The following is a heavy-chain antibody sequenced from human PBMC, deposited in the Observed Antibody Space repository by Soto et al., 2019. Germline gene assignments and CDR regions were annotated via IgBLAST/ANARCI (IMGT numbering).Heavy chain of an antibody. D-gene: IGHD5-18*01. CDR2: INHSGST. CDR1: GGSFSGYY. V-gene: IGHV4-34*01. Sequence: PSETLSLTCAVYGGSFSGYYWSWIRQPPGKGLEWIGEINHSGSTNYNPSLKSRVTISVDTSKNQFSLKLSSVTAADTAVYYCAGGLGGYSYGWSRNWFDPWGQGTLVTVSS. J-gene: IGHJ5*02. CDR3: AGGLGGYSYGWSRNWFDP.